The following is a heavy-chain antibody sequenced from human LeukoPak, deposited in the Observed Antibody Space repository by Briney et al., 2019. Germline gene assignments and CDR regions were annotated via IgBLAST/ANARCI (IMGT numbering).Heavy chain of an antibody. CDR1: GGSISSCY. J-gene: IGHJ5*02. Sequence: SETLSLTCTVSGGSISSCYWSWIRQPPGKGLEWIGYIYYSGSTNYNPSLKSRVTISVDTSKNQFSLKLSSVTAADTAVYYCASYSYYYGSGSYRRGFDPWGQGTLVTVSS. V-gene: IGHV4-59*01. D-gene: IGHD3-10*01. CDR3: ASYSYYYGSGSYRRGFDP. CDR2: IYYSGST.